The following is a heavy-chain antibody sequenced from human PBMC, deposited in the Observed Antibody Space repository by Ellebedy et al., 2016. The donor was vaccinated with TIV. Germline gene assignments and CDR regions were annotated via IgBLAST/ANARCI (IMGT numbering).Heavy chain of an antibody. D-gene: IGHD5-12*01. CDR2: IKQDGSEK. J-gene: IGHJ6*02. V-gene: IGHV3-7*01. CDR3: ARDGYSGYSGYDLKYGMDV. Sequence: GESLKISCAASGFTFSSYWMSWVRQAPGKGLEWVANIKQDGSEKYYVDSVKGRFTNSRDNAKNSLYLQMNSLRAEETAVYYCARDGYSGYSGYDLKYGMDVWGQGTTVTVSS. CDR1: GFTFSSYW.